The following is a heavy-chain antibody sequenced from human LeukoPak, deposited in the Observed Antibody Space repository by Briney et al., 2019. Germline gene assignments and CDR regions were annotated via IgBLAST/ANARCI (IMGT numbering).Heavy chain of an antibody. J-gene: IGHJ4*02. CDR1: GYTSTGYY. V-gene: IGHV1-2*02. CDR2: INPNSGGT. Sequence: GASVKVSCKASGYTSTGYYMRWVRQAPGQGLEWMGWINPNSGGTNYAQKFQGRVTMTRDTSISTVYMELSRLTSDDTAVFYCARRYYDALTGYYPFDHWGQGTLVTVSS. D-gene: IGHD3-9*01. CDR3: ARRYYDALTGYYPFDH.